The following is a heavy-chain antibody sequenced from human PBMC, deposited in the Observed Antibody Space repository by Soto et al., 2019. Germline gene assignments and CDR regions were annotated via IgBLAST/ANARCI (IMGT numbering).Heavy chain of an antibody. CDR1: GFTFNSYS. CDR3: ARELYSYGSGSGYFDY. J-gene: IGHJ4*02. V-gene: IGHV3-48*02. D-gene: IGHD3-10*01. CDR2: ISSSSSTI. Sequence: EVQLVESGGGLVQPGGSLRLSCAASGFTFNSYSMNWVRQAPGKGLEWISYISSSSSTIHYIDSVKGRFTISRDNAKKSLYLQMNSLGDEDTAVYYCARELYSYGSGSGYFDYGGQGTLVTVSS.